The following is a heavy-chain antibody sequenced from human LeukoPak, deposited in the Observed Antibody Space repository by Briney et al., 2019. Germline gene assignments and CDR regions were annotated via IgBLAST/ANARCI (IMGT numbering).Heavy chain of an antibody. J-gene: IGHJ4*02. CDR2: INPKSGGT. D-gene: IGHD4-17*01. V-gene: IGHV1-2*02. CDR3: ARAYGIEYYFDY. CDR1: EYTFTGYY. Sequence: ASVKVSCKASEYTFTGYYIQWVRQAPGQGLEWVGWINPKSGGTNSPQNFQGRVTMTRDTSITTAYMELSRLRSDDTAVYYCARAYGIEYYFDYWGQGTLVTVSS.